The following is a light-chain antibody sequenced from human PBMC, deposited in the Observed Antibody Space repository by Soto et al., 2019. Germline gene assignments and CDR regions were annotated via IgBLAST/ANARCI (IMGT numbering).Light chain of an antibody. CDR3: QHYYSFLPP. CDR1: QGIRDD. CDR2: SAS. V-gene: IGKV1-17*01. Sequence: IQMTQSPSSLSASVGDRVTITGRASQGIRDDLGWYQQKPGKAPKLLIYSASTLQSGVPSRFSLSGSGRDFALTISCLQSEDFATYHCQHYYSFLPPVAQGTRLEIK. J-gene: IGKJ5*01.